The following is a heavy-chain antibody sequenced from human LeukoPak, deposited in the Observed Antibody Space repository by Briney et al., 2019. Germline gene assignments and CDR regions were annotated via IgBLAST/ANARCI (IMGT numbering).Heavy chain of an antibody. CDR2: ISSNGGST. J-gene: IGHJ4*02. V-gene: IGHV3-64D*06. CDR1: GFTFSSYA. CDR3: VNLFSSGSYPPKSGDY. Sequence: GGSLRLSCSDSGFTFSSYAMHWVRQAPGKGLEYVSAISSNGGSTYCADSVKGRFTISRDNSKNTLYLQMSSLRAEDTAVYYCVNLFSSGSYPPKSGDYWGQGTLVTVSS. D-gene: IGHD1-26*01.